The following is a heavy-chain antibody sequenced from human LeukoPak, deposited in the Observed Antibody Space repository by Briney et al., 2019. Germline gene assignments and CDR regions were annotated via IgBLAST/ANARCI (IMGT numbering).Heavy chain of an antibody. J-gene: IGHJ4*02. D-gene: IGHD3-22*01. V-gene: IGHV3-23*01. Sequence: GGSLRLSCAASGFTFSSYGMSWVRQAPGKGLEWVSAISGSGGSTYYADSVKGRFTISRDNSKNTLYLQMNSLRAEDTAVYYCAKYSIHYYDSSGHLDYWGQGTLVTVSS. CDR2: ISGSGGST. CDR1: GFTFSSYG. CDR3: AKYSIHYYDSSGHLDY.